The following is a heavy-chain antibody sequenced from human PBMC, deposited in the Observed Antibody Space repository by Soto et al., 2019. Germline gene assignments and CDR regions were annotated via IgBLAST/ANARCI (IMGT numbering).Heavy chain of an antibody. J-gene: IGHJ4*02. CDR1: GFILSRYA. CDR3: ARDCSSSSCSVWAY. Sequence: SLKISCAASGFILSRYALTLCLHGVGRGLDWVLGITASGEKLYYADTVKGRFTGSRDNSKNTLYLQMHSLRADDTAVYYCARDCSSSSCSVWAYWGQGTLVTVSS. V-gene: IGHV3-23*01. CDR2: ITASGEKL. D-gene: IGHD2-2*01.